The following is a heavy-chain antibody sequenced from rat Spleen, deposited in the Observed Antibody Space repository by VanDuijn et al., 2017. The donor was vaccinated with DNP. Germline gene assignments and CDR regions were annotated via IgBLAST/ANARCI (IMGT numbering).Heavy chain of an antibody. Sequence: EVQLQESGPGLVKPSQSLSLTCSVTGYSITSNHWGWIRKFPGNKMEWFGHISYSGSTTYSPSLKSRISITRDTSNNQFFLQLNSVTIEDTATYYCARWNYSGGGAMDAWGQGTSVTVSS. CDR3: ARWNYSGGGAMDA. CDR1: GYSITSNH. CDR2: ISYSGST. V-gene: IGHV3-1*01. J-gene: IGHJ4*01. D-gene: IGHD1-1*01.